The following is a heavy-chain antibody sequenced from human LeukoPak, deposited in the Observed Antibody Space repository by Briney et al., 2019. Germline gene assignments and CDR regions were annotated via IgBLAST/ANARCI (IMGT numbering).Heavy chain of an antibody. J-gene: IGHJ5*02. CDR3: AREYCSSTSCYDP. D-gene: IGHD2-2*01. CDR2: IYYSGNT. CDR1: GGSISSGDYY. V-gene: IGHV4-30-4*08. Sequence: SQTLSLTCTVSGGSISSGDYYWSWIRQPPGRGLEWIGYIYYSGNTYYNPSLKSRVTISVDTSKNQFSLKLSSVTAADTAVYYCAREYCSSTSCYDPWGQGTLVTVSS.